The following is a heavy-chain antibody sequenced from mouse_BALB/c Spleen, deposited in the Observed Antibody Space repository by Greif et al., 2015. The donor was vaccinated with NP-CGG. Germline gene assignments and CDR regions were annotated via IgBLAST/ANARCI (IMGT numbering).Heavy chain of an antibody. CDR2: IDPENGDT. CDR3: NAFPGYGNYELFDY. Sequence: VQLQQSGAELVRSGASVKLSCTASGFNIKDYYMHWVKQRPEQGLEWIGWIDPENGDTEYAPKFQGKATMTADTSSNTAYLQLSSLTSEDTAVYYCNAFPGYGNYELFDYWGQGTTLTVSS. J-gene: IGHJ2*01. D-gene: IGHD2-10*02. CDR1: GFNIKDYY. V-gene: IGHV14-4*02.